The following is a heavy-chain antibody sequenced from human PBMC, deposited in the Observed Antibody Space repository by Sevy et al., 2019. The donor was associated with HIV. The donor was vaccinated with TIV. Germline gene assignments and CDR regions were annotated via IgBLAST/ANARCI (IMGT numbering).Heavy chain of an antibody. Sequence: GGALRLSCAASGFTFSSYDMHWVRQATGKGLEWASAIGTAGDTYYPGSVKGRFTISRENAKNSLYLQMNSLRAGDTAVYYCARGQTGTYYYYYGMDVWGQGTTVTVSS. CDR1: GFTFSSYD. CDR2: IGTAGDT. CDR3: ARGQTGTYYYYYGMDV. V-gene: IGHV3-13*01. J-gene: IGHJ6*02. D-gene: IGHD1-1*01.